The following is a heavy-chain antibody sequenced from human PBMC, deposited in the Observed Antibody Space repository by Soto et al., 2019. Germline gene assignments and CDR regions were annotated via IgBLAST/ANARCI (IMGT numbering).Heavy chain of an antibody. CDR1: GFTFSNYA. CDR2: VSYDGTNQ. Sequence: QVQLVESGGGVVQPGRSLRLSCAASGFTFSNYAMHWVRQTPGKGLEWVAIVSYDGTNQYYADSVKGRFTISRDNSENTLYLQMNSLRAEDKALYYCARDGATHTWRPWYFDRWGRGTLVTVAS. D-gene: IGHD3-3*01. J-gene: IGHJ2*01. V-gene: IGHV3-30-3*01. CDR3: ARDGATHTWRPWYFDR.